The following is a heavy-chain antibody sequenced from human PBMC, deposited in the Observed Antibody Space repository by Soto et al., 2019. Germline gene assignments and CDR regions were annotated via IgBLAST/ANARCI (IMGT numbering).Heavy chain of an antibody. Sequence: QVQLEQSGAEVRKPGSSVKVSCKASGGTFSSSAINWLRQAPGQGPEWMGGIIPTFGTSNYIPKLRGRVTITADTSTNTAYMEVSSLTFEDKAMYYCARSETAGHKGLEIWCQGTMVTVSA. J-gene: IGHJ3*02. CDR2: IIPTFGTS. D-gene: IGHD6-19*01. CDR3: ARSETAGHKGLEI. CDR1: GGTFSSSA. V-gene: IGHV1-69*06.